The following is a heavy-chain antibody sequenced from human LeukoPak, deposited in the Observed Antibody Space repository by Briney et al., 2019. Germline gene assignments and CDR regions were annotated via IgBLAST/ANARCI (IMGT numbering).Heavy chain of an antibody. D-gene: IGHD3-16*01. J-gene: IGHJ5*02. CDR1: GFTFSSYW. CDR2: INEDGSEK. V-gene: IGHV3-7*01. Sequence: GGSLRLSCAASGFTFSSYWMSWVRQAPGKGLEWVASINEDGSEKHYLDSVKGRFTISRDNAKNSLSLQMTSLRAGDTATYYCAGGHYGLDPWGQGSLVTVSA. CDR3: AGGHYGLDP.